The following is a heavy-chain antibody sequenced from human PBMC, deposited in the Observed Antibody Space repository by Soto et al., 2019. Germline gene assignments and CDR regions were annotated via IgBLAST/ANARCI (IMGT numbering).Heavy chain of an antibody. CDR1: GGSISGDY. CDR2: IYYSGSV. CDR3: ARGPRAALHDS. D-gene: IGHD6-6*01. Sequence: QVQLQESGPGLVKPSETLSLTCAVSGGSISGDYWSWLRQPPGKGLEWIGYIYYSGSVTYNPSLRGRVTITRDTSKNQFSLKLSSGTAADTAVYFCARGPRAALHDSWGQGTLVTVSS. V-gene: IGHV4-59*01. J-gene: IGHJ4*02.